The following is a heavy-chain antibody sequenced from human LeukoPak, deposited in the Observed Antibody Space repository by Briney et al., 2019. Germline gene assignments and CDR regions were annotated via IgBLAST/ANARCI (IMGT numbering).Heavy chain of an antibody. D-gene: IGHD5-12*01. CDR2: IYYSGST. V-gene: IGHV4-59*08. Sequence: SETLSLTCTVSGGSISSYYWSWIRQPPGKGLEWIGYIYYSGSTNYNPSLKSRVTIPVDTSKNQFSLKLSSVTAADTAVYYCARQGGYNYGFDYWGQGTLVTVSS. CDR1: GGSISSYY. CDR3: ARQGGYNYGFDY. J-gene: IGHJ4*02.